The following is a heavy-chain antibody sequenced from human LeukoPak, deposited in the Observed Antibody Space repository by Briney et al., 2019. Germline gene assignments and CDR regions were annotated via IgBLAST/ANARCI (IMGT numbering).Heavy chain of an antibody. J-gene: IGHJ6*03. D-gene: IGHD3-22*01. CDR3: ARNFYYDSSGYSASYYYYMDV. CDR1: GGSISSYY. V-gene: IGHV4-59*08. Sequence: PSETLSPTCTVSGGSISSYYWSWIRQPPGKGLEWIGYIYYSGSTNYNPSLKSRVTISVDTSKNQFSLKLSSVTAADTAVYYCARNFYYDSSGYSASYYYYMDVWGKGTTVTVSS. CDR2: IYYSGST.